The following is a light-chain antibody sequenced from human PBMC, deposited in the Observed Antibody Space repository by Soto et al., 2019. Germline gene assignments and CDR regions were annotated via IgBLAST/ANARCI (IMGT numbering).Light chain of an antibody. CDR1: QSISSGY. J-gene: IGKJ1*01. CDR3: QQYGSSRWT. Sequence: EIVLMQSPGTLSLSPGEGATVSCRASQSISSGYLAWYQHKPGQAPRLLIYGASSRATGIPDRFSGSGSGTGFTLTISRLEPEDFAVYYCQQYGSSRWTFGQGTKVEIK. V-gene: IGKV3-20*01. CDR2: GAS.